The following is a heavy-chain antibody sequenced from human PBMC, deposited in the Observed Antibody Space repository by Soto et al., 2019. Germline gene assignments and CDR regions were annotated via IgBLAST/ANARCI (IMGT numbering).Heavy chain of an antibody. CDR2: ISSSSSI. J-gene: IGHJ4*02. CDR3: ARVQGPSGYYAFDH. D-gene: IGHD3-22*01. Sequence: GGSLRLSCAASGFTFSSYSMNWVRQAPGKGLEWVSSISSSSSISYADSVKGRFTMSRDNAKNTLYLQMNSLRAEDTAVYYCARVQGPSGYYAFDHWGQGTLVTVSS. V-gene: IGHV3-21*01. CDR1: GFTFSSYS.